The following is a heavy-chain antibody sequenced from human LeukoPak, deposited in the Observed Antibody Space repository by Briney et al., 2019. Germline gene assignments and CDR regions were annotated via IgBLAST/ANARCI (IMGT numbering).Heavy chain of an antibody. J-gene: IGHJ3*02. Sequence: PGGSLRLSCAASGFTFSSYSMNRVRQAPGKGLEWVSHIRGDNSVLYADSVKGRFTISSDKATNSVYLEMNSLRAEDTAVYYCAREVVTEAIYSGYDAFDIWGQGTTVTVSS. CDR3: AREVVTEAIYSGYDAFDI. CDR1: GFTFSSYS. D-gene: IGHD5-12*01. CDR2: IRGDNSV. V-gene: IGHV3-48*01.